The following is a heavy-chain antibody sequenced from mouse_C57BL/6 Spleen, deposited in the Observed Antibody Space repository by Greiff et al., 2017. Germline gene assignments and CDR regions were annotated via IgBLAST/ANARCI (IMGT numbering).Heavy chain of an antibody. D-gene: IGHD2-4*01. V-gene: IGHV8-12*01. J-gene: IGHJ4*01. CDR1: GFSLSTSGMG. CDR2: TYWDDDK. CDR3: ARYDYDERDAMDY. Sequence: QVQLKESGPGILQSSQTLSLTCSFSGFSLSTSGMGLSWIRQPSGKGLEWLEHTYWDDDKRYNPSRKSRLTISKDTSRNQVFLKITSVDTADTATYYCARYDYDERDAMDYWGQGTSVTVSS.